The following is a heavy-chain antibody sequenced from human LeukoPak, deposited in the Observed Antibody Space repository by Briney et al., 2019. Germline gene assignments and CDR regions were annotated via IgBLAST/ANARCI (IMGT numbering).Heavy chain of an antibody. CDR1: GGSISSSSYY. CDR2: IYYSGST. Sequence: SETLSLTCTVSGGSISSSSYYWGWIRQPPGKGLEWIGSIYYSGSTYSNPSLKSRVTISVDTSKNQFSLKLSSVTAADTALYYCARMATYSGMWPYSAFDIWGQGTMVTVSS. CDR3: ARMATYSGMWPYSAFDI. J-gene: IGHJ3*02. V-gene: IGHV4-39*01. D-gene: IGHD1-26*01.